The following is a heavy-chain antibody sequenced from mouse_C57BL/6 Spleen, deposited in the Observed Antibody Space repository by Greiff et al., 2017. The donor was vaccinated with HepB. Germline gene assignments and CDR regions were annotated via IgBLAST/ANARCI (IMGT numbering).Heavy chain of an antibody. CDR1: GYTFTSYT. CDR2: INPSSGYT. D-gene: IGHD2-4*01. V-gene: IGHV1-4*01. Sequence: VHLVESGAELARPGASVKMSCKASGYTFTSYTMHWVKQRPGQGLEWIGYINPSSGYTKYNQKFKDKATLTADKSSSTAYMQLSSLTSEDSAVYYCARKDYDYAMDYWGQGTSVTVSS. J-gene: IGHJ4*01. CDR3: ARKDYDYAMDY.